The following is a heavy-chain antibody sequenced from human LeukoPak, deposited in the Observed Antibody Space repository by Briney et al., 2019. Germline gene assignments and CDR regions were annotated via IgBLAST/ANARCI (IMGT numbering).Heavy chain of an antibody. CDR3: AREAGYDSSGYWPFDY. V-gene: IGHV3-20*04. D-gene: IGHD3-22*01. CDR2: INWNGGSK. Sequence: GGSLRLSCAASGFTFDDYAMHWVRQAPGKGLEWVSGINWNGGSKCYADSVKGRFTISRDNAKNSLYLQMNSLRAEDTALYYCAREAGYDSSGYWPFDYWGQGTLVTVSS. J-gene: IGHJ4*02. CDR1: GFTFDDYA.